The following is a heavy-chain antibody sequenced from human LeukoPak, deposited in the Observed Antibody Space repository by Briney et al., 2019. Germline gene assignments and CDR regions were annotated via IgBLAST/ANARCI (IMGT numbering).Heavy chain of an antibody. J-gene: IGHJ4*02. CDR2: IIPIFGTT. V-gene: IGHV1-69*05. D-gene: IGHD3-22*01. Sequence: SVKVSCKASGGSSNSYAISWVRQAPGQGLEWMGGIIPIFGTTNYAQKFQGRVTITTDESSSTVYMQLSGLRSEDTAVYYCAIDDSSGFSDIWGQGTLVTVSS. CDR3: AIDDSSGFSDI. CDR1: GGSSNSYA.